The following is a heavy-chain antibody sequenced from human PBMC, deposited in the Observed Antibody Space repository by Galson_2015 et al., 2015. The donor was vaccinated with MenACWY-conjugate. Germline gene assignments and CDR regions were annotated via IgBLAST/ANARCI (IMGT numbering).Heavy chain of an antibody. CDR3: ARHPPGGRGMDV. D-gene: IGHD1-26*01. J-gene: IGHJ6*02. CDR1: GYYLTSYW. Sequence: QSGAEVKQPGESLQISCKGSGYYLTSYWIAWVRQIPGKGLEWMGLISPGDSNTRYSPPFQGQVTISADKSISTAYLQWSSLKASDTAMYYCARHPPGGRGMDVWGQGTTATVSS. V-gene: IGHV5-51*01. CDR2: ISPGDSNT.